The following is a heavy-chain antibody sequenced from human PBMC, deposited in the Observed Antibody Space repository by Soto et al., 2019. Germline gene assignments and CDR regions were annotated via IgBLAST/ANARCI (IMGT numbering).Heavy chain of an antibody. CDR3: ARGYTGYCSGGTCYWFDP. D-gene: IGHD2-15*01. J-gene: IGHJ5*02. V-gene: IGHV3-21*01. CDR2: ISSSASHI. CDR1: GFSFSSYS. Sequence: EVQLVESGGGLVKPWGSLRLSCAASGFSFSSYSMNWVRQAPGKGLEWVSSISSSASHINYADSVKGRFTISRDNAKKSLYLQMNSLRAEDTAVYYCARGYTGYCSGGTCYWFDPWGQGTLVTVSS.